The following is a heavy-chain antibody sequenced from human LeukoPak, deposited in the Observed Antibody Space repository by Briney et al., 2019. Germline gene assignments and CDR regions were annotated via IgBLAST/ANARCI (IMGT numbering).Heavy chain of an antibody. Sequence: SETLSLTCTVSGDSINGFYWSWIRQPPGKGLEWIGYIYYSGSTNYNPSLKSRVTISLDTSKNQFSLKLRSVTAADTAVYYCARHRSGWSHYFDSWGQGTLVTVST. D-gene: IGHD2-15*01. J-gene: IGHJ4*02. V-gene: IGHV4-59*08. CDR1: GDSINGFY. CDR3: ARHRSGWSHYFDS. CDR2: IYYSGST.